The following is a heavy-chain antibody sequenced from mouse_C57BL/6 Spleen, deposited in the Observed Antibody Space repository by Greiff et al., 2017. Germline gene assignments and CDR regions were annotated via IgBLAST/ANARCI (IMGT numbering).Heavy chain of an antibody. D-gene: IGHD1-1*01. CDR3: ARRDYVSSYLYYSMDY. CDR1: GYTFTSYW. Sequence: QVQLQQPGAELVKPGASVKMSCKASGYTFTSYWITWVKQRPGQGLEWIGEIYPGSGSTNYNEKFKSKATLTVDTSSSTAYMQLSSLTSEDSAVYYCARRDYVSSYLYYSMDYWGQGTSVTVSS. CDR2: IYPGSGST. V-gene: IGHV1-55*01. J-gene: IGHJ4*01.